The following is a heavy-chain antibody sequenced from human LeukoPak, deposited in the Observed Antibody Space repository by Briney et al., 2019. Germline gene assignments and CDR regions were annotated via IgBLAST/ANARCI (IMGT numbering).Heavy chain of an antibody. D-gene: IGHD3-22*01. V-gene: IGHV3-23*01. CDR1: GFTFSSYA. Sequence: GGSLRLSCAASGFTFSSYAMSWVRQAPGKGLEWVSAISGSGGSTYYADSVNGRFTISRDNSKNTLYLQMNSLRAEDTAVYYCAKGASYYYDSSGYVDYWGQGTLVTVSS. J-gene: IGHJ4*02. CDR2: ISGSGGST. CDR3: AKGASYYYDSSGYVDY.